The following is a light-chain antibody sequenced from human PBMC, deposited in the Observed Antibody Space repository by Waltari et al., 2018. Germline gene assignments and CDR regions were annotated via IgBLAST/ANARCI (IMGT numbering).Light chain of an antibody. CDR2: GAS. CDR3: QQYGSSPRS. CDR1: QSVSSSY. J-gene: IGKJ1*01. V-gene: IGKV3-20*01. Sequence: EIVLTQSPGTLSFSPGERAPLSCRASQSVSSSYLAWYQHEPGQAPRRLIYGASSRATGIPDRFSGSGSGTDFTLTISSLEPEDFAVYYCQQYGSSPRSFGQGTKVEIK.